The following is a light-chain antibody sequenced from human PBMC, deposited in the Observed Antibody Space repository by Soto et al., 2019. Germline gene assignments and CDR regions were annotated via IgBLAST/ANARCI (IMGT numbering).Light chain of an antibody. V-gene: IGKV3-15*01. J-gene: IGKJ4*01. CDR2: GAS. CDR3: QQYDNWPLT. Sequence: EIVRTQSPATLPVSPGERATLSCRASQSVSSNLAWYQKKPGQDPRFLIYGASTRATGIPARFSGSGSGTEFTLTISRLQSEDFAVYDCQQYDNWPLTFGGGTKVDIK. CDR1: QSVSSN.